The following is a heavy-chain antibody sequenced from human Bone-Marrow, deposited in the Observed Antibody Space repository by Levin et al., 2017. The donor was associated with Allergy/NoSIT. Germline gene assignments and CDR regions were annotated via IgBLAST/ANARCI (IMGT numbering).Heavy chain of an antibody. V-gene: IGHV3-30*18. CDR3: AKGINSGWYEEPFDI. CDR1: GFTFSSFG. Sequence: GESLKISCAASGFTFSSFGIHWVRQALGKGLEWVALISHDGSNKYYADSVKGRFTISRDNSKNTLYLQMNSLRVEDTAVYYCAKGINSGWYEEPFDIWGQGTMVSVSS. CDR2: ISHDGSNK. J-gene: IGHJ3*02. D-gene: IGHD6-13*01.